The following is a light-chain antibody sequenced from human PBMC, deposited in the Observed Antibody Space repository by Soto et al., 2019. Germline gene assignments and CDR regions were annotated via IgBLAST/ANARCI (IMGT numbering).Light chain of an antibody. CDR3: QQYGSSPLT. V-gene: IGKV3-20*01. CDR1: QSVSSSY. Sequence: EIVLTQSPGTLSLSPGERATHSCRASQSVSSSYLAWYQQKPGQAPRLLIYGASSRATGIPDRFSGSGSGTDFTFIISRLEPEDFAVYYCQQYGSSPLTFGQGTKVDIK. J-gene: IGKJ1*01. CDR2: GAS.